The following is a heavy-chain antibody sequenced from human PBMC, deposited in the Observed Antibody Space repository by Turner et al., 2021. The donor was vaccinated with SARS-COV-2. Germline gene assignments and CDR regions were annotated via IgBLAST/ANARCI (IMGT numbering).Heavy chain of an antibody. CDR2: THPSGTT. J-gene: IGHJ4*02. Sequence: QVQLQQWGAGLLKPSETLSLTGGVYGGSFSGYYWTWIRQPPEQGLGWIGETHPSGTTYHNPSLKGRVTMSVDTSKNQLYLKVSSVTAADTAVYYCAKGDDSRKAGLLWGQGTLVTVSS. D-gene: IGHD2-15*01. CDR3: AKGDDSRKAGLL. CDR1: GGSFSGYY. V-gene: IGHV4-34*02.